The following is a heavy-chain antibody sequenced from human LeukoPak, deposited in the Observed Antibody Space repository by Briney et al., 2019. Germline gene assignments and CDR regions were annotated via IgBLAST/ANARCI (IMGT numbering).Heavy chain of an antibody. CDR1: GFTFSSYA. V-gene: IGHV3-23*01. CDR3: AKGGGYSYGPSPFDY. CDR2: ISGSGSST. Sequence: GGSLRLSCAASGFTFSSYAMSWVRQAPGKGLEWVSAISGSGSSTYYADSVKGRFTISRDNSKNTLYLQMNSLRAEDTAVYYCAKGGGYSYGPSPFDYWGQGTLVTVPS. J-gene: IGHJ4*02. D-gene: IGHD5-18*01.